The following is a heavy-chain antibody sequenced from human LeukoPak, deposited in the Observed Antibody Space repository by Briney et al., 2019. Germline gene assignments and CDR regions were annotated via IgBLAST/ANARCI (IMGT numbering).Heavy chain of an antibody. CDR3: ARIATNPYSSGWYDFDY. Sequence: SVKVSCKASGGTFSSYAISWVRQAPGQGLEWMGGIIPIFGTANYAQKFQGRVTITADESTSTAYMELSSLRSEDTAVYYCARIATNPYSSGWYDFDYWGQGTLVTVSS. V-gene: IGHV1-69*13. CDR2: IIPIFGTA. J-gene: IGHJ4*02. CDR1: GGTFSSYA. D-gene: IGHD6-19*01.